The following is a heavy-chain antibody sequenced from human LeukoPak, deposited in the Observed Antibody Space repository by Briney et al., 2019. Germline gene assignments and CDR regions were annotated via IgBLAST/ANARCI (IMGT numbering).Heavy chain of an antibody. CDR1: GFTFSSYS. V-gene: IGHV3-48*01. Sequence: PGGSLRLSCAASGFTFSSYSMNWVRQAPGKGLEWVSYISSSSSTLYYADSVKGRFTISRDNAKNSLYLQMNSLRAEDTAVYYCARGGRIAVAAWGQGTLVTVSS. CDR3: ARGGRIAVAA. J-gene: IGHJ4*02. CDR2: ISSSSSTL. D-gene: IGHD6-19*01.